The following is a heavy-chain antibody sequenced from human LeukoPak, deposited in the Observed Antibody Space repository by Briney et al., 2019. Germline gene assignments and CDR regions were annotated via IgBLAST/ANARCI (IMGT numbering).Heavy chain of an antibody. J-gene: IGHJ4*02. CDR3: ARSGLSRFGF. CDR1: GFTFSSYW. V-gene: IGHV3-7*03. Sequence: PGGSLRLSCTASGFTFSSYWMNRVRQAPGKGLEWVANIKYDGSEKYHVDSVKGRFTISRDNSRNTLYLQMNSLRAEDTAVYYCARSGLSRFGFWGQGTLVTVSS. CDR2: IKYDGSEK. D-gene: IGHD2/OR15-2a*01.